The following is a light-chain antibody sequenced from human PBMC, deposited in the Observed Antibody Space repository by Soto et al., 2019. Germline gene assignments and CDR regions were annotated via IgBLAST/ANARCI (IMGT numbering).Light chain of an antibody. CDR2: GAS. J-gene: IGKJ1*01. CDR3: HQYVSSPRT. CDR1: QSVSSSC. V-gene: IGKV3-20*01. Sequence: EIVLTQSPATLSLSPGERATLSCRASQSVSSSCLAWYQQKPGQAPRLLIYGASSRATGIPDRFSGSGSGTDFTLTISRLEPEDFAVYYCHQYVSSPRTFGQGTKVEIK.